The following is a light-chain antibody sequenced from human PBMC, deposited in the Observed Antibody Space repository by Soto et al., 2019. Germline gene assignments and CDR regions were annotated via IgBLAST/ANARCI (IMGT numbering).Light chain of an antibody. Sequence: QSVLTQPASVSGSPGQSITISCTGTSSDVGSYNLVSWYQQHPGKAPKLMIYEGSNRPSGVSNRFSGSKSGNTASLTISGLQAEDEADYYCCSYAASSSYVFGTGTKVTVL. CDR2: EGS. V-gene: IGLV2-23*01. CDR3: CSYAASSSYV. J-gene: IGLJ1*01. CDR1: SSDVGSYNL.